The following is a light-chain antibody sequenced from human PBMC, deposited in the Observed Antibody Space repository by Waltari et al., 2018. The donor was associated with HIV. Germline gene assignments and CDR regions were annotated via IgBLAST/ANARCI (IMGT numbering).Light chain of an antibody. CDR3: SSYTTSSTWV. CDR2: EVS. Sequence: QSALPHPASVSGSPGQSITIPCTGTSSDNGGYNDLHWYQQQPGKAPKLMMSEVSKRPSGVSNRFSGSKSGNTASLTISGLQAEDEADYYCSSYTTSSTWVFGGGTKLTVL. CDR1: SSDNGGYND. V-gene: IGLV2-14*01. J-gene: IGLJ3*02.